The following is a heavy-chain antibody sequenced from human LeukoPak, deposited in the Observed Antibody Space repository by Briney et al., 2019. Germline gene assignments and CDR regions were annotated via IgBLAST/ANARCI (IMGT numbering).Heavy chain of an antibody. CDR1: GFTFSSYS. J-gene: IGHJ6*02. V-gene: IGHV3-21*01. CDR2: ISSSRSDI. Sequence: PGGSLRLSCAACGFTFSSYSMKGVRQAPGKGVEWVSSISSSRSDIYYADAVKGRFTTSRDNAKNSLYLQMNSRRGEDTAVYYCARDLRLDYGMDVWGQGTTVTVSS. D-gene: IGHD3-9*01. CDR3: ARDLRLDYGMDV.